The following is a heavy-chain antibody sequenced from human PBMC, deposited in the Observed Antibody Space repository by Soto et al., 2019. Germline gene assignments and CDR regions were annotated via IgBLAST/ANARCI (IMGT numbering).Heavy chain of an antibody. CDR1: GGTFSSYA. V-gene: IGHV1-69*06. Sequence: QVQLVQSGAEVKKPGSSVKVSCKASGGTFSSYAISWVRQAPGQGLEWMGGIIPIFGTANYAQKFQGRVTITADKSTSTAYMELSSLRSEDTAVYYWARDPYDFWSGYQYYYGMDVWGQGTTVTVSS. D-gene: IGHD3-3*01. J-gene: IGHJ6*02. CDR3: ARDPYDFWSGYQYYYGMDV. CDR2: IIPIFGTA.